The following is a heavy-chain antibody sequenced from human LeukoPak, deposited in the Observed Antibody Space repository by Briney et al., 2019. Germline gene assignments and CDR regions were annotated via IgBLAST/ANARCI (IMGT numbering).Heavy chain of an antibody. V-gene: IGHV3-66*01. CDR1: GFTFSSYA. CDR3: ARDGDHDAFDI. J-gene: IGHJ3*02. CDR2: IYSGGST. D-gene: IGHD7-27*01. Sequence: PGGSLRLSCAASGFTFSSYAMSWVRQAPGKGLEWVSVIYSGGSTYYADSVKGRSTISRDNSKNTLYLQMNSLRAEDTAVYYCARDGDHDAFDIWGQGTMVTVSS.